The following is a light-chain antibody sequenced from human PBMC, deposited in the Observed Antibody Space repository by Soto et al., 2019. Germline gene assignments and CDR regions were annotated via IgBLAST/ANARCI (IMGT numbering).Light chain of an antibody. J-gene: IGLJ1*01. CDR2: DVS. CDR3: GSYTSSSTRV. V-gene: IGLV2-14*01. Sequence: QSVLTQPASVSGSPGQSITISCTGTSSDVGGYNYVSWYQQHPGKAPKLVIFDVSDRPSGVSNRFSGSKSGNTASLTISGLQAEDEADYYCGSYTSSSTRVFGTGTKLTVL. CDR1: SSDVGGYNY.